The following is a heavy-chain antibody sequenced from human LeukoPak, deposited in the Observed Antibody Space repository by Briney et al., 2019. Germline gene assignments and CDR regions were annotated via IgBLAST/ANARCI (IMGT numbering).Heavy chain of an antibody. V-gene: IGHV3-23*01. Sequence: GGSLRLSCAASGFTFSSYAMSWVRQTPGKGLEWVSTILGIGGTTYFADSVKGRFTISRDNSKNTLYLQMSSLRAEDTALYYCAKSPYIASHIYFDYWGQGTLVTVSS. D-gene: IGHD6-6*01. CDR2: ILGIGGTT. CDR1: GFTFSSYA. CDR3: AKSPYIASHIYFDY. J-gene: IGHJ4*02.